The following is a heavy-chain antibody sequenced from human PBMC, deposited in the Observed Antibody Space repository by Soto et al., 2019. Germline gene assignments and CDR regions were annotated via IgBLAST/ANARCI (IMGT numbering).Heavy chain of an antibody. V-gene: IGHV3-7*01. Sequence: GGSLRLSCAASGFTFSSYWMSWVRQAPWKGLEWVANIKQDGTEKYYVDSVKGRFTISRDDAKISLYLQMNSLRAEDTAVYYCARDRFYSSNYFDYWGQGTLVTVSS. D-gene: IGHD6-19*01. CDR2: IKQDGTEK. J-gene: IGHJ4*02. CDR3: ARDRFYSSNYFDY. CDR1: GFTFSSYW.